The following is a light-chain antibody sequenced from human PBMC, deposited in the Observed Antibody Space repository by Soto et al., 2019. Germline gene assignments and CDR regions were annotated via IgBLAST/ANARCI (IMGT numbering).Light chain of an antibody. Sequence: EIVMTQSPATLSVSPGERATLSCRASQSVGSKLAWYQQKPGQAPRLLIYGASTRATGIPARFSGRGSGTEFILTISSLQSEDFAVYYCQQYDDWPETFGQGTNVDIK. CDR3: QQYDDWPET. CDR1: QSVGSK. V-gene: IGKV3-15*01. J-gene: IGKJ1*01. CDR2: GAS.